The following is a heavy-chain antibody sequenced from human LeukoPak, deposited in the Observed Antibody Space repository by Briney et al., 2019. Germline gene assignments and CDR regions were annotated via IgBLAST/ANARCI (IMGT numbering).Heavy chain of an antibody. Sequence: GGSLRLSCAASGFTFSSYAMSWVRQAPGKGLEWVSAISGSGGSTYYADSVKGRFTISRDDSKDTLYLQMNSLRAEDTAVYYCAKDRGITMVRGVTNFDYWGQGTLVTVSS. V-gene: IGHV3-23*01. CDR1: GFTFSSYA. D-gene: IGHD3-10*01. J-gene: IGHJ4*02. CDR3: AKDRGITMVRGVTNFDY. CDR2: ISGSGGST.